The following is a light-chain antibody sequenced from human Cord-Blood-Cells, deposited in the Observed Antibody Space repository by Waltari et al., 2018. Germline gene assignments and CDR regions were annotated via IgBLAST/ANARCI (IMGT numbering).Light chain of an antibody. Sequence: NFMLTQPHSVSESPGQTVTIPCTGSSGSIASNYVHWYQQRPGSAPTTVIYEDNQRPSGVPDRFSGSIDSSSNSASLTISGLKTEDEADYYCQSYDSSNQGVFGGGTKLTVL. CDR2: EDN. J-gene: IGLJ2*01. CDR1: SGSIASNY. V-gene: IGLV6-57*02. CDR3: QSYDSSNQGV.